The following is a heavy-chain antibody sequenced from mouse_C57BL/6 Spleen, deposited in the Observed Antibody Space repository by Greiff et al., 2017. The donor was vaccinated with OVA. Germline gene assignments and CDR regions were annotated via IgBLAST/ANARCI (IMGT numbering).Heavy chain of an antibody. D-gene: IGHD1-1*01. CDR2: IYPGNSDT. CDR3: TRHYYGSSPFAY. CDR1: GYTFTSYW. V-gene: IGHV1-5*01. J-gene: IGHJ3*01. Sequence: VQLQQSGTVLARPGASVKMSCKTSGYTFTSYWMHWVKQRPGQGLEWIGAIYPGNSDTRYNQKFKGKAKLTAVTSASTAYMELSSLTSEDSAVYYCTRHYYGSSPFAYWGQGTLVTVSA.